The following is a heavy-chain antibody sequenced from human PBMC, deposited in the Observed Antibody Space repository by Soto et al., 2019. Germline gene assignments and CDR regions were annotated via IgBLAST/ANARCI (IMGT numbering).Heavy chain of an antibody. V-gene: IGHV3-48*03. CDR1: GFTFSSYE. J-gene: IGHJ4*02. D-gene: IGHD3-22*01. CDR3: AREENYYESSGYAGRYFDY. Sequence: GGSLRLSCEVSGFTFSSYEMRWVRQAPGEGLECIAYISSTASTTDHADSVKGRFTVSRDNAKNSLYLEMNSLRVEDSGIYYCAREENYYESSGYAGRYFDYWGQGALVTVSS. CDR2: ISSTASTT.